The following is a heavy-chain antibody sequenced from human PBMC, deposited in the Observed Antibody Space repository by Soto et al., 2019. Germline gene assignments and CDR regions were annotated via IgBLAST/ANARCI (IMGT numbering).Heavy chain of an antibody. CDR2: IHPDSGNT. D-gene: IGHD2-21*01. V-gene: IGHV1-8*01. CDR3: ARGLWPTERRFDP. CDR1: GYTFAAYE. Sequence: QVQLVPSGAELKNPGASLRGPGQASGYTFAAYEINWVRKATGQGLEWRGWIHPDSGNTDLAQRFRGGITMPRNTCMSDVYMEVDKLTSEVIAVYYCARGLWPTERRFDPWGQGNLVTVSS. J-gene: IGHJ5*02.